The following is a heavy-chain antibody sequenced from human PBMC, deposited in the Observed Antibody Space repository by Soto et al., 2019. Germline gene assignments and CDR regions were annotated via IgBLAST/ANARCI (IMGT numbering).Heavy chain of an antibody. V-gene: IGHV4-30-4*01. D-gene: IGHD3-10*01. CDR3: ASYYGSGSYHSQYNWFDP. J-gene: IGHJ5*02. CDR1: GGSISSGDYY. Sequence: SETLSLTCTVSGGSISSGDYYWSWIRQXPGKGLEWIGYIYYSGSTYYNPSLKSRVTISVDTSKNQFPLKLSSVTAADTAVYYCASYYGSGSYHSQYNWFDPWGQGTLVTVYS. CDR2: IYYSGST.